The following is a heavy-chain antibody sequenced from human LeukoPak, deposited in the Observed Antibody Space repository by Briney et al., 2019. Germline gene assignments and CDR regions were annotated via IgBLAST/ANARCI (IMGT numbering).Heavy chain of an antibody. CDR2: IIPIFGTA. J-gene: IGHJ4*02. Sequence: ASVKVSCKASGGTFSSYAISWVRQAPGQGLEWMGRIIPIFGTANYAQKFQGRVTITADKSTSTAYMELSSLRSEDTAVYYCARVGITGDGADYWGQGTLVTVSS. D-gene: IGHD3-16*01. CDR3: ARVGITGDGADY. V-gene: IGHV1-69*06. CDR1: GGTFSSYA.